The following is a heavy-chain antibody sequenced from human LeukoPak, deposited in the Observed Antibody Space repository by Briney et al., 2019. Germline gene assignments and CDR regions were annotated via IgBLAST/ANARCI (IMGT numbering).Heavy chain of an antibody. CDR1: GFTVGTNY. V-gene: IGHV3-23*01. CDR2: ISGNGAGT. Sequence: GGSLRLSCAASGFTVGTNYMSWVRQAPGKGLEWVSVISGNGAGTYHADSVKGQFTISRDNSKNTLYLQMNSLRAEDTAVYYCAKHRENFGDSCLDDYWGQGTLVTVSS. J-gene: IGHJ4*02. D-gene: IGHD4-17*01. CDR3: AKHRENFGDSCLDDY.